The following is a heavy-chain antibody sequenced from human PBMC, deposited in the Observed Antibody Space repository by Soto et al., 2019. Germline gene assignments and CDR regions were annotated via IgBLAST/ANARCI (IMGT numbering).Heavy chain of an antibody. D-gene: IGHD6-19*01. CDR2: ISYSGST. CDR3: MNYKSGWEY. V-gene: IGHV4-39*01. CDR1: GVSISSRDYY. J-gene: IGHJ4*02. Sequence: QLQLQESGPGLVQPSETLSLTCTVSGVSISSRDYYWGWIRQPPGKGLEWIGMISYSGSTYYSPSLKSRVPISADTANNQLSLRLSSVTAADTAGFRCMNYKSGWEYWGQGAVVTVSS.